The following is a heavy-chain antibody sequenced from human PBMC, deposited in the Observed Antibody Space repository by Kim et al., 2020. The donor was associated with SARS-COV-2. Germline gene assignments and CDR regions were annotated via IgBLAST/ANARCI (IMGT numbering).Heavy chain of an antibody. CDR1: GYRFTDYY. Sequence: ASVKVSCKASGYRFTDYYIHWVRQAPGQGLRWMGWFTPNSGAPNYAHLFQGRVTMTRAVSITTAYMELSRLTSDDTAVYFCVKYTSSYSFDSWGQGSLVTVTS. CDR2: FTPNSGAP. J-gene: IGHJ4*02. CDR3: VKYTSSYSFDS. V-gene: IGHV1-2*02. D-gene: IGHD3-22*01.